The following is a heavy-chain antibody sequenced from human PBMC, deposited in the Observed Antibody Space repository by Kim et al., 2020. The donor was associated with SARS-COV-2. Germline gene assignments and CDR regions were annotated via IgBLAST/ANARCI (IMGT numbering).Heavy chain of an antibody. CDR2: IWYDGSNK. CDR3: ARDPGSRLRARTYSYYGMDV. J-gene: IGHJ6*02. V-gene: IGHV3-30*19. CDR1: GFTFSSCG. D-gene: IGHD6-6*01. Sequence: GGSLRLSCAASGFTFSSCGMHWVRQAPGKGLEWVAVIWYDGSNKYYADSVKGRFTISRDNSKNTLYLQMNSLRAEDTALYYCARDPGSRLRARTYSYYGMDVWGPGTTVTVSS.